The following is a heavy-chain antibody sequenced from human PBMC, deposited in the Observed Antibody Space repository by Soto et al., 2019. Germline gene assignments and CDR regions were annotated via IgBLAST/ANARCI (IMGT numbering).Heavy chain of an antibody. V-gene: IGHV4-34*01. CDR2: INHSGST. J-gene: IGHJ4*02. CDR3: ARGGCSSTSCYPYYFDY. CDR1: GGSFSGYY. Sequence: ETLSLTCAVYGGSFSGYYWSWIRQPPGKGLEWIGEINHSGSTNYNPSLKSRVTISVDTSKNQFSLKLSSVTAADTAVYYCARGGCSSTSCYPYYFDYWGQGTLVTVSS. D-gene: IGHD2-2*01.